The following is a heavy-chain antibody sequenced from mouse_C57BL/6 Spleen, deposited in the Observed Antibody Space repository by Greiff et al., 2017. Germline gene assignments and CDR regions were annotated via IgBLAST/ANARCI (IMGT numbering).Heavy chain of an antibody. Sequence: EVKLVESGGGLVQPKGSLKLSCAASGFSFNTYAMNWVRQAPGKGLEWVARIRSKSNNYATYYADSVKDRFTISRDDSESMLYLQMNNLKTEDTAMYYCVRRLYYDVAYWGQGTLVTVSA. D-gene: IGHD2-4*01. J-gene: IGHJ3*01. CDR3: VRRLYYDVAY. CDR1: GFSFNTYA. CDR2: IRSKSNNYAT. V-gene: IGHV10-1*01.